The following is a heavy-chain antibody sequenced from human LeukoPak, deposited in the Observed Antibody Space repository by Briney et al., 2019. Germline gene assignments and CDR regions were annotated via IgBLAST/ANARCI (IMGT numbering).Heavy chain of an antibody. CDR2: ISAHTGDA. V-gene: IGHV1-18*01. CDR1: GYTFTSYG. Sequence: ASVKVSCKASGYTFTSYGIRWVRQAPGQGLEWMGWISAHTGDAKFAQKFQGRVTMTTDTSTTTAYMELRSLRSDDTAVYYCAKDIWPPDGGDSWGQGTLVTVSS. J-gene: IGHJ4*02. CDR3: AKDIWPPDGGDS. D-gene: IGHD3-10*01.